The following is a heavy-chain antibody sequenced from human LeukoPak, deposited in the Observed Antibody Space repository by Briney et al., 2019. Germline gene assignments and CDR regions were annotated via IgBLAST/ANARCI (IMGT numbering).Heavy chain of an antibody. CDR1: GFTFSSYG. Sequence: GGSLRLSCAASGFTFSSYGMHWVRQAPGKGLEWVANIKQDGSEKYYVDSVKGRFTISRDNAKKSLYLQMNSLRAEDTAVYYCARDAEVGTLFGVLSRYNWFDPWGQGALVTVSS. D-gene: IGHD3-3*01. J-gene: IGHJ5*02. V-gene: IGHV3-7*01. CDR3: ARDAEVGTLFGVLSRYNWFDP. CDR2: IKQDGSEK.